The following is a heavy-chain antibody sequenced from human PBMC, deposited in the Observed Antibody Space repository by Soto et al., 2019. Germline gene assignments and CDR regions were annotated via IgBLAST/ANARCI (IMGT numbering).Heavy chain of an antibody. J-gene: IGHJ4*02. V-gene: IGHV3-7*01. Sequence: EVQLVESGGGLVQPGGSLRLSCAASGFSLSSYWMSWVRQAPGKGLEWVANMNQDGSESDYVGSVKGRFTFTRDNAKNSLYLPMNSRRAEDTAVYYCARLSTSAGRRDLACWGQGTLVTVSS. CDR3: ARLSTSAGRRDLAC. CDR1: GFSLSSYW. CDR2: MNQDGSES.